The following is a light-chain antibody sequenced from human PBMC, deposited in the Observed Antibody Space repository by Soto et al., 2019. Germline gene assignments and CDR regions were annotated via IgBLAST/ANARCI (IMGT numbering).Light chain of an antibody. CDR1: SSDIGGYNF. V-gene: IGLV2-14*01. J-gene: IGLJ2*01. CDR3: SSYTGSTTFSI. CDR2: GVR. Sequence: QSALTQPASVSGSPGQSITISCTGTSSDIGGYNFVSWYQRHPGKAPKLMIYGVRNRPSGVSDRFSGSKSGNTASLTISGLQADDEADYYCSSYTGSTTFSIFGGGTKVTVL.